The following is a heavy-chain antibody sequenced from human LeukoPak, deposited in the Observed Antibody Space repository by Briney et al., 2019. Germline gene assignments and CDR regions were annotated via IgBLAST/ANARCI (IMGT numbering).Heavy chain of an antibody. J-gene: IGHJ4*02. V-gene: IGHV3-23*01. CDR3: AKDSSITMIVTLLFDY. CDR1: GFTFNSYA. CDR2: ISGSGGST. Sequence: GGSLRLSCAASGFTFNSYAMSWVRQAPGKGLEWVSAISGSGGSTYYADSVKGRFTISRDNSKNTLYLQMNSLRAEDTAVYYCAKDSSITMIVTLLFDYWGQGTLVTVSS. D-gene: IGHD3-22*01.